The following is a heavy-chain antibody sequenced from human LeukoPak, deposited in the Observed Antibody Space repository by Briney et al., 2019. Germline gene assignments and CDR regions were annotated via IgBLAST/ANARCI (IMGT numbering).Heavy chain of an antibody. D-gene: IGHD2-2*01. Sequence: ASVKVSCKASGYTFTSYDINWVRQATGQGLEWMGWMNPNSGNTGYAQKFQGRVTMTRNTSISTAYMELSSLRSEDTAVYYCARGDVDIVVVPAATRYNGMDVWGQGTTVTVSS. J-gene: IGHJ6*02. CDR1: GYTFTSYD. V-gene: IGHV1-8*01. CDR2: MNPNSGNT. CDR3: ARGDVDIVVVPAATRYNGMDV.